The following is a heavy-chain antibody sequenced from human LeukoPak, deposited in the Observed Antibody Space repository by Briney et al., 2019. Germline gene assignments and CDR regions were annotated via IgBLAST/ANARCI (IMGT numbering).Heavy chain of an antibody. J-gene: IGHJ6*02. Sequence: ASVKVSCKASGYTFTSYAMHWVRQAPGQRLEWMGWINAGNGNTKYSQKFQGRVTITRDTSASTAYMELSSLRSEDTAVHYCARAIAAADPYYYYGMDVWGQGTTVTVSS. CDR3: ARAIAAADPYYYYGMDV. D-gene: IGHD6-13*01. CDR1: GYTFTSYA. CDR2: INAGNGNT. V-gene: IGHV1-3*01.